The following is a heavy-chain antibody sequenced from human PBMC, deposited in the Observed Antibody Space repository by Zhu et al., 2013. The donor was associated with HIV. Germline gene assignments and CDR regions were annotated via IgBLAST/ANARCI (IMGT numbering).Heavy chain of an antibody. CDR3: AKANWRPYDFRSGKYVDKYYYMDV. CDR1: GFTFSSYD. Sequence: VQLVESGGGVVQPGRSLRLTCAASGFTFSSYDMHWVRQAPGKGLEWVAVISYDGSNKYYADSVKGRFTISRDNSKNTLYLQMNSLRAEDTAVYYCAKANWRPYDFRSGKYVDKYYYMDVWGKGTPVTVSS. CDR2: ISYDGSNK. D-gene: IGHD3-10*01. J-gene: IGHJ6*03. V-gene: IGHV3-30*18.